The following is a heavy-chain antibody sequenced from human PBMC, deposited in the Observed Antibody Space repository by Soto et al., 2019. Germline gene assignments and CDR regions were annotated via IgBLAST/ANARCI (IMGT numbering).Heavy chain of an antibody. Sequence: QVQLVQSGAEVKKPGSSVKVSCKASGGTFSSYAISWVRQAPGQGLGWMGGIIPIFGTANYAQKFQGRVTITADESQRRAHMELSSVSSEDTAVYYCARLNVPGTIGYWGQGTLVTVSS. D-gene: IGHD1-1*01. J-gene: IGHJ4*02. V-gene: IGHV1-69*01. CDR2: IIPIFGTA. CDR3: ARLNVPGTIGY. CDR1: GGTFSSYA.